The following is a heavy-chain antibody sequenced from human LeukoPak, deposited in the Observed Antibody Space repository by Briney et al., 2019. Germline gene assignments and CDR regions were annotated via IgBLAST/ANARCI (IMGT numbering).Heavy chain of an antibody. V-gene: IGHV4-39*01. D-gene: IGHD2-8*01. Sequence: SETLSLTCSASGDSISISSFYWGWLRQPPGKGLEWIGTIYYNGSSYYNPSLKSRVTISLDTSKNQFSLSLTSVAAADTALYYCAAHPYCSDGVCYTGDYWGQGTLVTVSS. CDR1: GDSISISSFY. J-gene: IGHJ4*02. CDR2: IYYNGSS. CDR3: AAHPYCSDGVCYTGDY.